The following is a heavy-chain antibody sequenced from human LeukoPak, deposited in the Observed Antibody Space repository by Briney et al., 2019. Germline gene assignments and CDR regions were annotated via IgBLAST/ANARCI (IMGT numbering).Heavy chain of an antibody. CDR2: IVVGSGNT. CDR3: AVDRYYYGSGSYYFDY. CDR1: GFTFTSSA. D-gene: IGHD3-10*01. Sequence: WASVKVSCKASGFTFTSSAMQWVRQARGQRLEWIGWIVVGSGNTNYAQKFQERVTITRDMSTSTAYMELSSLRSGDTAVYYCAVDRYYYGSGSYYFDYWGQGTLVTVSS. V-gene: IGHV1-58*02. J-gene: IGHJ4*02.